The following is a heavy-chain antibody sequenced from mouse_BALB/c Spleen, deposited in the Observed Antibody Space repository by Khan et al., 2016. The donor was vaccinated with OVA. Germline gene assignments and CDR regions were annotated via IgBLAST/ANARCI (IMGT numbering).Heavy chain of an antibody. J-gene: IGHJ3*01. CDR3: ARELRLGGFAY. CDR2: IWSDGST. Sequence: QVQLKESGPGLVAPSQSLSITCTVSGFSLTGFGINWVRQPPGKGLEWLGMIWSDGSTDYNSVLKSRLSISKDNSKSQVFLKRNSLQTDDTARYYCARELRLGGFAYWGQGTLVTVSA. V-gene: IGHV2-6-7*01. D-gene: IGHD1-2*01. CDR1: GFSLTGFG.